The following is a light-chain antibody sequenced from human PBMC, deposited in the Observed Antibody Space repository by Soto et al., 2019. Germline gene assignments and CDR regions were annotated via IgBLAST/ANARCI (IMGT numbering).Light chain of an antibody. CDR2: EVS. J-gene: IGLJ1*01. Sequence: QSALTQPASVSGSPGQSITISCTGTSSDVGGFNYVSWYQQHPGKAPKLMVYEVSYRPSGVSNRFSGSKSGNTASLTISGLQAEDGADYYCSSYTSSSTLGVFGTGTKVTVL. CDR3: SSYTSSSTLGV. CDR1: SSDVGGFNY. V-gene: IGLV2-14*01.